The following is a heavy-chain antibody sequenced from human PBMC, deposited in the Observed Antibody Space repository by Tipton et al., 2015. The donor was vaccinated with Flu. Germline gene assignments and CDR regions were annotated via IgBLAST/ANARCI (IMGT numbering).Heavy chain of an antibody. D-gene: IGHD1-26*01. V-gene: IGHV4-4*07. CDR2: IYTSETT. CDR3: ARGHVSYGYYFYFYTLDV. Sequence: TLSLTCTASGGSISDYYWSWIRQSAGKGLEWIGRIYTSETTNYNPSLKSRVTMSLDTSKSQFSLNLTSVTAADTALYHCARGHVSYGYYFYFYTLDVWGQGTTVTVSS. J-gene: IGHJ6*02. CDR1: GGSISDYY.